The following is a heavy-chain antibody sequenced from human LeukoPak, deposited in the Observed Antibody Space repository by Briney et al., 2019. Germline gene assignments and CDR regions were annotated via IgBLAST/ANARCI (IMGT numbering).Heavy chain of an antibody. D-gene: IGHD3-16*01. CDR1: GYTFTRYY. CDR3: ARDPRRSYGGGTYGMDV. J-gene: IGHJ6*02. Sequence: ASVKVSCKASGYTFTRYYLHWVRQAPGQGLEWMGISNPSGGSTSYAQKFQGRVTMTRDTSTSTVYMELSSLRSEDTAVYYCARDPRRSYGGGTYGMDVWGQGTTVTVSS. V-gene: IGHV1-46*01. CDR2: SNPSGGST.